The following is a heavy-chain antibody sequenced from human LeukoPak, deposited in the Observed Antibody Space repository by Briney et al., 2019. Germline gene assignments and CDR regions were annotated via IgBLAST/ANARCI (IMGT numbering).Heavy chain of an antibody. Sequence: ASVKVSCKASGYTFTGYYMHWVRQAPGQGLEWMGWINPNRGGTNYAQKFQGWVTMTRDASISTAYMELSRLRSDDTAVYYCARAGPSSSWYVFDYWGQGTLVTVSS. D-gene: IGHD6-13*01. CDR3: ARAGPSSSWYVFDY. CDR1: GYTFTGYY. CDR2: INPNRGGT. J-gene: IGHJ4*02. V-gene: IGHV1-2*04.